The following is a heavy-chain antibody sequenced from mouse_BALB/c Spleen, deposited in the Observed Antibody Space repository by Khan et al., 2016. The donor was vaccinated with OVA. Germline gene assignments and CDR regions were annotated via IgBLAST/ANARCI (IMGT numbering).Heavy chain of an antibody. V-gene: IGHV1-77*01. D-gene: IGHD2-2*01. CDR2: IYPGSGNT. Sequence: QVQLQQSGAELARPGASVKLSCKASGYTFTDYYINWVKQRTGQGLEWIGEIYPGSGNTYYNEKFKDKATLTADKSSSTAVMQLNSLTSEDSSVYFCARSGIGSCAYWGQGTLVTVSA. CDR3: ARSGIGSCAY. J-gene: IGHJ3*01. CDR1: GYTFTDYY.